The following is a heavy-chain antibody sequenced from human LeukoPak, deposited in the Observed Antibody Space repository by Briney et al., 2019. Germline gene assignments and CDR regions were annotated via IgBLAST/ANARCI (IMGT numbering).Heavy chain of an antibody. CDR3: ATDASSFWSGYNIGMGASDI. CDR2: FDPEDGET. CDR1: GYTLTELS. J-gene: IGHJ3*02. Sequence: ASVKVSCKVSGYTLTELSMHWVRQAPGKGLEWMGGFDPEDGETTYAQKFQGRVTMTEDTSTDTAYMELSSLRSEDTAVYYCATDASSFWSGYNIGMGASDIWGQGTMVTVSS. V-gene: IGHV1-24*01. D-gene: IGHD3-3*01.